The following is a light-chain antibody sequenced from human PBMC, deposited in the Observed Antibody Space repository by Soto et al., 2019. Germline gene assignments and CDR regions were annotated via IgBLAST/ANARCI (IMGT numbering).Light chain of an antibody. J-gene: IGKJ1*01. Sequence: IVLTQSPATLSLSPGERATLSCGASQSVSSYLAWYQQKPGQAPRLLIYDASNRATGIPARSSGSGSGTEFTLTITSLQSEDFAVYYCQQYNDWPWTFGQGTKADIK. V-gene: IGKV3-11*01. CDR3: QQYNDWPWT. CDR1: QSVSSY. CDR2: DAS.